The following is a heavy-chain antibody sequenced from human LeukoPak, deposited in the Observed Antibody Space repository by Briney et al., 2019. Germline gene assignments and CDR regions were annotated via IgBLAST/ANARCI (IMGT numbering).Heavy chain of an antibody. CDR2: ISFDGGTK. CDR1: GFTFSNFD. V-gene: IGHV3-30*04. J-gene: IGHJ4*02. Sequence: GGSLRLSCTASGFTFSNFDVHWVRQAPGKGLEWVAVISFDGGTKYYADSVKGRFTISRDNSKNTLYLQMDSLSTEDTAMYYCATTVTLQGWGRGTLVTVSS. CDR3: ATTVTLQG. D-gene: IGHD4-17*01.